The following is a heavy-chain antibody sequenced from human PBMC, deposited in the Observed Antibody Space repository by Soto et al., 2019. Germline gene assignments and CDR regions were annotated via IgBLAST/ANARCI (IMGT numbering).Heavy chain of an antibody. CDR2: IYPGDSDA. CDR3: ARPFDILTRDEGDAFDI. D-gene: IGHD3-9*01. J-gene: IGHJ3*02. V-gene: IGHV5-51*01. CDR1: GYSFTRYW. Sequence: PGESLKISCKGSGYSFTRYWIGWVRQMPGKGLEWMGIIYPGDSDAIYSPAFQGQVTISADKSISTAYLQWSSLKASDTAMYYCARPFDILTRDEGDAFDIWGQGTMVTVSS.